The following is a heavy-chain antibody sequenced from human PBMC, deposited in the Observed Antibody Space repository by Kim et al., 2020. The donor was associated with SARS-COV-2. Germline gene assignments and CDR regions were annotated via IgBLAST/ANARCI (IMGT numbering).Heavy chain of an antibody. CDR3: AKDGLTDCSGGSCYFDY. CDR1: GFTFSSYA. J-gene: IGHJ4*02. CDR2: ISGSGGST. D-gene: IGHD2-15*01. V-gene: IGHV3-23*01. Sequence: GGSLRLSCAASGFTFSSYAMSWVRQAPGKGLEWVSAISGSGGSTYYADSVKGRFTISRDNSKNTLYLQMNSLRAEDTAVYYCAKDGLTDCSGGSCYFDYWGQGTLVTVSS.